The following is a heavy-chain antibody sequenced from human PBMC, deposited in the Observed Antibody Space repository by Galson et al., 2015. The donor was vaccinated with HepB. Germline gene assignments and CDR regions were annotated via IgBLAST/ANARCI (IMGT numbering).Heavy chain of an antibody. CDR1: GFTFSGAW. Sequence: SLRPSCAASGFTFSGAWMNWVRQAPGKGLEWVARIKSKTDAGTRDYAAPVKGRFTISRDDSKKTVYLQMNSLKTEDTGIYYCTRATANTNWGQGTLVTVSS. D-gene: IGHD1-1*01. J-gene: IGHJ4*02. CDR3: TRATANTN. V-gene: IGHV3-15*07. CDR2: IKSKTDAGTR.